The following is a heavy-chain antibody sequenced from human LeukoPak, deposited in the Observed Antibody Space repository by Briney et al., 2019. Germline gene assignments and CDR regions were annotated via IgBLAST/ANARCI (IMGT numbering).Heavy chain of an antibody. V-gene: IGHV1-18*01. J-gene: IGHJ4*02. D-gene: IGHD1-26*01. Sequence: ASVKVSCKASAYTFTTYGISWLRQAPGQGLEWMGWITTYNGYTNYAQNLQDRVTMTTDTSTTTAYMELRSLRSDDTAVYYCARSHTKNSGTYYSDLHYFDYWGQGTLVTVSS. CDR2: ITTYNGYT. CDR1: AYTFTTYG. CDR3: ARSHTKNSGTYYSDLHYFDY.